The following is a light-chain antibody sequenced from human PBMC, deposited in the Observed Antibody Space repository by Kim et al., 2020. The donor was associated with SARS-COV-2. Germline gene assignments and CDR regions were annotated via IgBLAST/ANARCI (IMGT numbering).Light chain of an antibody. CDR2: QDS. CDR1: KLGDKY. CDR3: QAWDSSTVV. Sequence: VSPGQTASITCSGDKLGDKYACWYQQKPGQSPVLVIYQDSKRPSGLPERFSGSNSGNTATLTISGTQAMDEADYYCQAWDSSTVVFGGGTKLTVL. V-gene: IGLV3-1*01. J-gene: IGLJ2*01.